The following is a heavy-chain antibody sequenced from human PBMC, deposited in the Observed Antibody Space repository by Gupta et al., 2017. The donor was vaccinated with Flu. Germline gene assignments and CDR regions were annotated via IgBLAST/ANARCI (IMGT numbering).Heavy chain of an antibody. J-gene: IGHJ5*02. CDR3: AKDYMMDFWSGYLVS. Sequence: QVQLVESGGGVVQPGRSLRLSCTASGFTFRSYAMHWVRQAPGKGLEWVAVISDDGTKKYYADSLKGRFTISRDNSKNTLSLQVNSLRAEDTAVYYCAKDYMMDFWSGYLVSWGQGTLVTVSP. CDR2: ISDDGTKK. V-gene: IGHV3-30-3*01. CDR1: GFTFRSYA. D-gene: IGHD3-3*01.